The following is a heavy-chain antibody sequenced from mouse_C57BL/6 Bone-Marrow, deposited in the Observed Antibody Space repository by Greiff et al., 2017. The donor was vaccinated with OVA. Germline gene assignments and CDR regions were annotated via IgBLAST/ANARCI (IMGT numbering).Heavy chain of an antibody. Sequence: VQLQQPGAELVKPGASVKLSCKASGYTFTSYWMHWVKQRPGQGLEWIGMIHPNSGSTNYNEKFKGKATLTVDKSSSTAYMQLSSLTSEDSAVYYCARSGYYTFAYWGQGTLVTVSA. CDR1: GYTFTSYW. J-gene: IGHJ3*01. D-gene: IGHD2-12*01. CDR2: IHPNSGST. V-gene: IGHV1-64*01. CDR3: ARSGYYTFAY.